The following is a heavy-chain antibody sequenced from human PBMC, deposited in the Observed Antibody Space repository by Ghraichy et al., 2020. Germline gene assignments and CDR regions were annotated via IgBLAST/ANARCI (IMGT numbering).Heavy chain of an antibody. J-gene: IGHJ4*02. CDR3: ARDSSSAGFDY. CDR2: INHSGST. V-gene: IGHV4-34*01. CDR1: GGAFSGYY. D-gene: IGHD6-13*01. Sequence: SETLPLTCADYGGAFSGYYVSWIRQAPGKGLEWIGEINHSGSTNYNPYLKSRVTISVDTSKNQFSLQLSSVTAADTAVYYCARDSSSAGFDYWGQGTLVTVS.